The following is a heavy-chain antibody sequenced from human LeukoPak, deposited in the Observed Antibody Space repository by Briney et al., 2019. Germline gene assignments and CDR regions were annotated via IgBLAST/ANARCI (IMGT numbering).Heavy chain of an antibody. Sequence: GGSLRLSFAASGFTFSSYAMHWVRQAPGKGLEWVAVISYDGSNKYYADSVKGRFTISRDNSKNTLYLQMNSLRAEDTAVYYCARVRYCSSTSCATYFDYWGQGTLVTVSS. CDR2: ISYDGSNK. V-gene: IGHV3-30-3*01. CDR3: ARVRYCSSTSCATYFDY. J-gene: IGHJ4*02. CDR1: GFTFSSYA. D-gene: IGHD2-2*01.